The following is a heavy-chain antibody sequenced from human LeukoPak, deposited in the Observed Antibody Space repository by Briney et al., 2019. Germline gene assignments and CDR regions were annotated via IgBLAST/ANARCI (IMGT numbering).Heavy chain of an antibody. D-gene: IGHD6-19*01. CDR1: GFTFSSYW. J-gene: IGHJ3*02. CDR3: ARSLRSSGWLPDDAFDI. CDR2: IKSDGSST. V-gene: IGHV3-74*01. Sequence: PGGSLRLSCAASGFTFSSYWMHWVRQAPGKGLVWVSRIKSDGSSTSYADSVKGRFTISRDNTKKSLHLQMNSLRAEDTAVYYCARSLRSSGWLPDDAFDIWGQGTKVTVSS.